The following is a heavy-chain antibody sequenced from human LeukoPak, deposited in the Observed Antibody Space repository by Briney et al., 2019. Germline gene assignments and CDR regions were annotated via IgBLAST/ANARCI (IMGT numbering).Heavy chain of an antibody. J-gene: IGHJ4*02. CDR1: GFTFDYFA. D-gene: IGHD3-10*01. Sequence: AGRSLRLSCAASGFTFDYFAMHWVRKAPGKGLEWVTVISFDGRHKYYADSVKGRFTVSRDDSRATLYLQMNSLRTEDTAIYYCARSELFYGSETYYLFDQWGQGTLVTVSS. CDR3: ARSELFYGSETYYLFDQ. V-gene: IGHV3-30*04. CDR2: ISFDGRHK.